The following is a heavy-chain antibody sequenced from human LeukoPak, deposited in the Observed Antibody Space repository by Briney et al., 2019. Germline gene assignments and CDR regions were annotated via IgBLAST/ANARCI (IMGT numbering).Heavy chain of an antibody. CDR3: ARVGFIAVAGTGRSNWFDP. CDR2: IYYSGST. J-gene: IGHJ5*02. CDR1: GGPISSYY. Sequence: PSETLSLTCTVSGGPISSYYWSWIRQPPGKGLEWIGYIYYSGSTNYNPSLKSRVTISVDTSKNQFSLKLSSVTAADTAVYYRARVGFIAVAGTGRSNWFDPWGQGTLVTVSS. D-gene: IGHD6-19*01. V-gene: IGHV4-59*01.